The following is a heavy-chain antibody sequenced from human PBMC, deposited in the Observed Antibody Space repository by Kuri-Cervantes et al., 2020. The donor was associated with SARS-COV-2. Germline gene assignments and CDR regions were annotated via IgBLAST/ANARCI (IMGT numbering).Heavy chain of an antibody. CDR3: ARGGYSSSWNSDY. V-gene: IGHV3-21*01. CDR2: ISSSSSYI. D-gene: IGHD6-13*01. Sequence: ASMKISSAASGFTFSSYSMNWVRQAPGKGLEWVSSISSSSSYIYYADSVKGRFTISRDNAKNSLYLQMSSLRAEDTAVYYCARGGYSSSWNSDYWGQGTLVTVSS. CDR1: GFTFSSYS. J-gene: IGHJ4*02.